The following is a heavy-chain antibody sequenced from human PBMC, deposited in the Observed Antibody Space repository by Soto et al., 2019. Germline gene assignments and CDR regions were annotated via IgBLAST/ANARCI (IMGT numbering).Heavy chain of an antibody. CDR2: IYPGDSDT. Sequence: GESLKISCKGSGYSFTSYWIGWVRQMPGKGLEWMGIIYPGDSDTRYSPSFQGQVTISADKSISTAYLQWSSLKASDTAMYYCARWGPPDRSYNWNYALFDYWGQGTLVTVSS. CDR3: ARWGPPDRSYNWNYALFDY. D-gene: IGHD1-7*01. CDR1: GYSFTSYW. J-gene: IGHJ4*02. V-gene: IGHV5-51*01.